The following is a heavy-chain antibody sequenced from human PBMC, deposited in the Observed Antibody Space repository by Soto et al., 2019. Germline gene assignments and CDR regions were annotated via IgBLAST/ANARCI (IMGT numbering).Heavy chain of an antibody. CDR2: INHSGST. Sequence: QVQLQQWGAGLLKPSETLSLTCAVYGGSFSGYYWSWIRQPPGKGLEWIGEINHSGSTNYHPSLKSRVNISVDTSKNQFSLKLSSVTAADTAVYYWARGKTYYYGSGRVYGMDVWGQGTTVTVSS. J-gene: IGHJ6*02. CDR1: GGSFSGYY. V-gene: IGHV4-34*01. CDR3: ARGKTYYYGSGRVYGMDV. D-gene: IGHD3-10*01.